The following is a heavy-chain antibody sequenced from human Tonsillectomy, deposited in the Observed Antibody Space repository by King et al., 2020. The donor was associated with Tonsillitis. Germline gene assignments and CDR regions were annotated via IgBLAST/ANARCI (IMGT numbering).Heavy chain of an antibody. V-gene: IGHV3-23*04. CDR2: ISGSGGST. Sequence: VQLVESGGGLVQPGGSLRLSCAASGFTFSSYAMSWVRQAPGKGLEWVSAISGSGGSTYYADSVKGRFTISRDNSKNTLYLQMNSLRAADTAVYYCAKGKVVTALYYYYGMDVWGQGTTVTVSS. J-gene: IGHJ6*02. CDR3: AKGKVVTALYYYYGMDV. D-gene: IGHD2-21*02. CDR1: GFTFSSYA.